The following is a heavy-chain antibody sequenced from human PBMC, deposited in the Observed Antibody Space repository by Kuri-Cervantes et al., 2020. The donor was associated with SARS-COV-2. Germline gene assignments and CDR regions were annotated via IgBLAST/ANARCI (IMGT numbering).Heavy chain of an antibody. CDR2: IYYSGST. J-gene: IGHJ6*02. D-gene: IGHD6-6*01. V-gene: IGHV4-59*01. CDR3: ARDVAARSYYYGMDV. Sequence: GSLRLSCAVYGGSFSGYYWSWIRQPPGKGLEWIGYIYYSGSTNYNPSLKSRVTISVDTSKNQFSLKLSSVTAADTAVYYCARDVAARSYYYGMDVWGQGTTVTVSS. CDR1: GGSFSGYY.